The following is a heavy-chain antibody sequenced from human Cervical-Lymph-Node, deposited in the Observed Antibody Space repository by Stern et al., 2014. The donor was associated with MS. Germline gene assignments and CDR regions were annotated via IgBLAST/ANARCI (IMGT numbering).Heavy chain of an antibody. CDR3: TRDGRSSLSEYFQP. D-gene: IGHD6-6*01. CDR2: IYHNGDT. Sequence: QVQLQESGPGLVKPSETLSLTCTVSGGSIGRYYWSWVRQPPGKSLEWIGYIYHNGDTNYNPSLKSRVSMSVDTSKNQFSLNLTSVTAADTAVYYCTRDGRSSLSEYFQPWGQGSLVTVSS. V-gene: IGHV4-59*01. CDR1: GGSIGRYY. J-gene: IGHJ1*01.